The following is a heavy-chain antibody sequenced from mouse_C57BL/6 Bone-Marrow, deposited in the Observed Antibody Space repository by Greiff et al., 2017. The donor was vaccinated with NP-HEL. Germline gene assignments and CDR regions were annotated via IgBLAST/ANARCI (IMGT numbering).Heavy chain of an antibody. V-gene: IGHV1-69*01. J-gene: IGHJ3*01. CDR2: IDPSDSYT. CDR3: ARDGYPFAY. CDR1: GYTFTSYW. Sequence: QVQLQQPGAELVMPGASVKLSCKASGYTFTSYWMHWVKQRPGQGLEWIGEIDPSDSYTNYNQKFKGKSTLTVDKSSSTAYMQLRSLTSEDSAVYYCARDGYPFAYWGQGTLVTVSA. D-gene: IGHD2-3*01.